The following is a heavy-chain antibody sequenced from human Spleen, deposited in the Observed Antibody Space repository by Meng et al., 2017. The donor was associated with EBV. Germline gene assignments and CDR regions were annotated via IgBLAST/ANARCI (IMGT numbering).Heavy chain of an antibody. Sequence: QARLGQSGAEGKKPGSSVRVSCKTSGNTFSHYAVSWVRQAPGQGLEWMGGLIPMLGAPNYAQKFQNRITIVADEFTSAHYMELSSLRSEDTAVYYCASESGRGYTPDYWGQGTLVTVSS. CDR3: ASESGRGYTPDY. J-gene: IGHJ4*02. CDR1: GNTFSHYA. CDR2: LIPMLGAP. D-gene: IGHD3-10*01. V-gene: IGHV1-69*01.